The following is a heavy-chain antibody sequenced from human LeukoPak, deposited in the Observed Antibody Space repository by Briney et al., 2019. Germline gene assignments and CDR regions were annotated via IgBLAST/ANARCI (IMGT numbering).Heavy chain of an antibody. CDR1: GGTFSSYA. CDR3: ASGILPGAYGMDV. CDR2: INPSGGST. D-gene: IGHD1-26*01. V-gene: IGHV1-46*01. Sequence: ASVKVSCKASGGTFSSYAISWVRQAPGQGLEWMGIINPSGGSTSYAQKFQGRVTMTRDTSTSTVYMELSSLRSEDTAVYYCASGILPGAYGMDVWGQGTTVTVSS. J-gene: IGHJ6*02.